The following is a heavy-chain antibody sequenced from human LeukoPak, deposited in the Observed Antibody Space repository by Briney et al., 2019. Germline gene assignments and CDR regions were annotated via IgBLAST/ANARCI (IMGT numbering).Heavy chain of an antibody. Sequence: GGSLRLSCSASGFTFSSYAMSWVRQAPGKGLEWVSAISGSGGSTYYADSVKGRFTISRDNSKNTLYLQMNSLRAEDTAVYYCAKDMWRGEGGFGYWGQGTLVTVSS. CDR1: GFTFSSYA. CDR2: ISGSGGST. J-gene: IGHJ4*02. V-gene: IGHV3-23*01. D-gene: IGHD4-17*01. CDR3: AKDMWRGEGGFGY.